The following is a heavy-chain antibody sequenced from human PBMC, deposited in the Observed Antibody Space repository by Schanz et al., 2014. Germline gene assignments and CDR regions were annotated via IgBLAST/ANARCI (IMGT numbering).Heavy chain of an antibody. CDR3: VRVPSRDVSFDL. D-gene: IGHD3-16*01. CDR1: RYTFNTYG. Sequence: GPGVKEPGASVKVSCEASRYTFNTYGLNWVRQAPGQGLEWLGWIRPDNGHTTYSQKVRDRVIFTTDTSANTAYMELRSLRSDDTAHYYCVRVPSRDVSFDLWGRGTLVTVSS. J-gene: IGHJ2*01. V-gene: IGHV1-18*01. CDR2: IRPDNGHT.